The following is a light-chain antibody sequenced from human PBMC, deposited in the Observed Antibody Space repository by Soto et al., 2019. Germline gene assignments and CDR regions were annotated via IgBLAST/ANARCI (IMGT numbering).Light chain of an antibody. Sequence: QSALTQPASVSGSPGQSITISCTGTSSDVGVYNFVSWYRQDPGKAPKLMIYDVTNRPSGVSNRFSGSKSGNTASLTISGLQAEDEADYYCSSFTSDITYVFGTGTQLTVL. CDR2: DVT. J-gene: IGLJ1*01. CDR3: SSFTSDITYV. CDR1: SSDVGVYNF. V-gene: IGLV2-14*01.